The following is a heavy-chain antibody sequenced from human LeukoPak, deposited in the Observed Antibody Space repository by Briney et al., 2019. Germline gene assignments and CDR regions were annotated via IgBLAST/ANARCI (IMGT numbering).Heavy chain of an antibody. CDR2: INPNSGGT. V-gene: IGHV1-2*02. CDR1: GYTFTGYY. J-gene: IGHJ4*02. Sequence: ASVTVSCKASGYTFTGYYMHWVRQAPGQGLEWMGWINPNSGGTNYAQKFQGRVTMTRDTSISTAYMELSRLRSDDTAVYYCARDGQYGSGSYYHSLFDYWGQGTLVTVSS. CDR3: ARDGQYGSGSYYHSLFDY. D-gene: IGHD3-10*01.